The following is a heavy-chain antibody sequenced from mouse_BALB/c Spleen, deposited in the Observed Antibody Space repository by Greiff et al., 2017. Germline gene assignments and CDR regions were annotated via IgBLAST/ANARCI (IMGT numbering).Heavy chain of an antibody. CDR2: ISSGGSYT. V-gene: IGHV5-9-4*01. D-gene: IGHD2-4*01. CDR3: ARERGDYSYYYAMDY. Sequence: EVKVVESGGGLVKPGGSLKLSCAASGFTFSSYAMSWVRQSPEKRLEWVAEISSGGSYTYYPDTVTGRFTISRDNAKNTLYLEMSSLRSEDTAMYYCARERGDYSYYYAMDYWGQGTSVTVSS. J-gene: IGHJ4*01. CDR1: GFTFSSYA.